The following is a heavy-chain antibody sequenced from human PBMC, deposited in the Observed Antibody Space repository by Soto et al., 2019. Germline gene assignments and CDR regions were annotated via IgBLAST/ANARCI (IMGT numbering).Heavy chain of an antibody. CDR3: ARTGIAARRMGTNWFDP. J-gene: IGHJ5*02. D-gene: IGHD6-6*01. CDR2: TYYRSKWYN. CDR1: GDSVSSNSAA. V-gene: IGHV6-1*01. Sequence: SQTLSLTCAISGDSVSSNSAAWNWIRQSPSRGLEWLGRTYYRSKWYNDYAVSVKSRITINPDTSKNKFSLQLNSVTPEDTSVYYCARTGIAARRMGTNWFDPWGQGTLVTVSS.